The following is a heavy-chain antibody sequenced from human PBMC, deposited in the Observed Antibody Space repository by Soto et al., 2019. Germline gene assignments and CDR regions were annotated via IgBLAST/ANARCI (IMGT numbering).Heavy chain of an antibody. CDR1: GGSISDNY. V-gene: IGHV4-4*07. D-gene: IGHD3-10*01. CDR3: ARDFQSATINRGVPLAYHSFDP. J-gene: IGHJ5*02. Sequence: SETLSLTCTVSGGSISDNYWTWFRQDAGKGLEWIGRIHGSGSTSYNPSLKTRLTMSVDTSNKQISLRLRSVTAADTAVYYCARDFQSATINRGVPLAYHSFDPWGHGTLVTVSS. CDR2: IHGSGST.